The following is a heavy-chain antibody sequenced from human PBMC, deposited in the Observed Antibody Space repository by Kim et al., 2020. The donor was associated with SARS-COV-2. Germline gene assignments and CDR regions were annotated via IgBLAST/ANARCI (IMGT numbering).Heavy chain of an antibody. J-gene: IGHJ6*02. V-gene: IGHV3-7*01. CDR3: AREAYYDSSGSNYYYGMDV. Sequence: GGSLRLSCAASGFTFSSYWMSWVRQAPGKGLEWVANIKQDGSEKYYVDSVKGRFTISRDNAKNSLYLQMNSLRAEDTAVYYCAREAYYDSSGSNYYYGMDVWGQGTTVTVSS. CDR1: GFTFSSYW. CDR2: IKQDGSEK. D-gene: IGHD3-22*01.